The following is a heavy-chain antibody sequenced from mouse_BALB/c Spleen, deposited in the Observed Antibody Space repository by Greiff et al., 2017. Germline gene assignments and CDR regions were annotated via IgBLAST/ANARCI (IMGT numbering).Heavy chain of an antibody. Sequence: EVQLVESGPGLVKPSQSLSLTCTVTGYSITSDYAWYWIRQFPGNKLEWMGYISYSGSTSYNPSLKSRIAITRDTSKNQFFLQLNSVTTEDTATYYCARKGYDYPFDYWGQGTTLTVSS. D-gene: IGHD2-4*01. CDR2: ISYSGST. CDR1: GYSITSDYA. V-gene: IGHV3-2*02. CDR3: ARKGYDYPFDY. J-gene: IGHJ2*01.